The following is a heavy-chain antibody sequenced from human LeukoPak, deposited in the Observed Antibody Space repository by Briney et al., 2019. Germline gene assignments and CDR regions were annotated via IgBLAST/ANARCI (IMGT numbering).Heavy chain of an antibody. J-gene: IGHJ4*02. V-gene: IGHV3-23*01. CDR1: GFTVTNYA. Sequence: GASLRLSCAASGFTVTNYAMYWVRQAPGKGLEWVSAISDRDDNTYYADSVKGRFTISRDTSKNTLFLQMNSLRAEDTAVYYCAKWGVYEILTGYYDPDYWGQGGQVTVSS. CDR2: ISDRDDNT. D-gene: IGHD3-9*01. CDR3: AKWGVYEILTGYYDPDY.